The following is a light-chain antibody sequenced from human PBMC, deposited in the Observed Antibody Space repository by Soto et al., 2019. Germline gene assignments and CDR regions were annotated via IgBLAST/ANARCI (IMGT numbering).Light chain of an antibody. CDR1: SSDVGSYNL. V-gene: IGLV2-23*02. J-gene: IGLJ3*02. Sequence: QSALTQPASVSGSPGQSITISCTGTSSDVGSYNLVSWYQQHPGKAPKLMIFEVTQRPSGVSDRFSGSKSGNTASLTISGLQAEDEGDYYCCSYAGSSTVMFGGGTKVTVL. CDR3: CSYAGSSTVM. CDR2: EVT.